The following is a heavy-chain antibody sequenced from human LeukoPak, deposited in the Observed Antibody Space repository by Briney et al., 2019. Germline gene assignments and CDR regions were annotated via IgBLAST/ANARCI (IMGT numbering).Heavy chain of an antibody. J-gene: IGHJ4*02. D-gene: IGHD1-26*01. CDR3: ARGSGSYHTAYMN. CDR1: GYSFTSYW. Sequence: GESLKISCKGSGYSFTSYWIGWVRQMPGKGLEWMGIIYPGDSDTRYSPSFQGQVTISADKSLSTAYLQWSSLKPSDTAMYYCARGSGSYHTAYMNWGQGSPATVSS. CDR2: IYPGDSDT. V-gene: IGHV5-51*01.